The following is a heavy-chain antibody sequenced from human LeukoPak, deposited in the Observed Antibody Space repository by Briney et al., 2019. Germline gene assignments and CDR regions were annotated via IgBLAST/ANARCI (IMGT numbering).Heavy chain of an antibody. D-gene: IGHD4-23*01. Sequence: GGSLRLSCAASGFTLSSYEMNWVRQAPGEGGEGVSHISSSWSTIYYAHSVKGRFTISRDTAKNSRYLQMNSLRAGDTAVYYCARDNSGDFFAYWGQGTLVTASS. CDR3: ARDNSGDFFAY. V-gene: IGHV3-48*03. CDR2: ISSSWSTI. J-gene: IGHJ4*02. CDR1: GFTLSSYE.